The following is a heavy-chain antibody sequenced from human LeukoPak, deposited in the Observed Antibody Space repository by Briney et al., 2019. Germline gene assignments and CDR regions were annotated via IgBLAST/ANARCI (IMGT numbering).Heavy chain of an antibody. CDR1: GYTFTTYA. V-gene: IGHV1-3*04. CDR3: ARGIAVAYFDD. Sequence: ASVKVSCKASGYTFTTYAMHWVRQAPGQRLEWMGWINTGNGYTKYSQNFQGRVTITRDTSASSAYMELSSLKSEDTAVYYCARGIAVAYFDDWGQGILVTASS. CDR2: INTGNGYT. J-gene: IGHJ4*02. D-gene: IGHD6-19*01.